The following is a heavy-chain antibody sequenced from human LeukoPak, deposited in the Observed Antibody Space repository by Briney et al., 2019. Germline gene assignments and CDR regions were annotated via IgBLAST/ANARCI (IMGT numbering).Heavy chain of an antibody. Sequence: GESLKISCKGSGYSFTSYWIGWVRQLPGKGLEWMGIIYPADSDTKYSPSFQGQVTFSADKHSSTAYLQLNSLKASDTAIYFCARHQLGSGADFWGQGTLVTVSS. CDR2: IYPADSDT. CDR3: ARHQLGSGADF. V-gene: IGHV5-51*01. D-gene: IGHD3-10*01. CDR1: GYSFTSYW. J-gene: IGHJ4*02.